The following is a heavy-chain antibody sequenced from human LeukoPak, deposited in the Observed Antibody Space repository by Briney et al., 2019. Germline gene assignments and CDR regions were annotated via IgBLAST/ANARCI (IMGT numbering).Heavy chain of an antibody. CDR3: ARGPAIFGVVIIRRWLPPWFDP. D-gene: IGHD3-3*01. V-gene: IGHV4-61*03. CDR2: ISSSGSI. J-gene: IGHJ5*02. CDR1: RGSISGSIRSYY. Sequence: PSETLSLTCTVSRGSISGSIRSYYWSWLRQPPGKGLEWIGYISSSGSINDNPSLRSRLTISVDTSKNHFFLNLSSVSAADTAVYYCARGPAIFGVVIIRRWLPPWFDPWGQGALVTVSS.